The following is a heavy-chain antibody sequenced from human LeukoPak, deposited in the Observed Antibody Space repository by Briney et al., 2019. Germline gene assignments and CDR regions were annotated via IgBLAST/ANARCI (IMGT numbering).Heavy chain of an antibody. V-gene: IGHV3-30*18. CDR1: GFTFSSYG. CDR2: ISYDGSNK. CDR3: AKDRYSSGWYYFDY. D-gene: IGHD6-19*01. J-gene: IGHJ4*02. Sequence: PGGSLRLSCAASGFTFSSYGMHWVRQAPGKGLEWVAVISYDGSNKYYADSVKGRFTISRDNSKSTLYLQMNSLRAEDTAVYYCAKDRYSSGWYYFDYWGQGTLVTVSS.